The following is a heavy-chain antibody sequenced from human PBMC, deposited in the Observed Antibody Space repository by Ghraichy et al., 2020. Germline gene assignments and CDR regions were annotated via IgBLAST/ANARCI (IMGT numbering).Heavy chain of an antibody. CDR1: GFTFSSYE. D-gene: IGHD6-19*01. V-gene: IGHV3-48*03. CDR3: ARDNIAVAGTDFDY. J-gene: IGHJ4*02. CDR2: ISSSGSTI. Sequence: GGSLRLSCAASGFTFSSYEMNWVRQAPGKGLEWVSYISSSGSTIYYADSVKGRFTISRDNAKNSLYLQMNSLRAEDTAVYYCARDNIAVAGTDFDYWGQGTLVTVSS.